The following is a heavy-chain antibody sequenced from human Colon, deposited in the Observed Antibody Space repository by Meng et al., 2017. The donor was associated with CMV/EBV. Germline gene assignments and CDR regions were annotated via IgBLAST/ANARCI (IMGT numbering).Heavy chain of an antibody. CDR1: GYSFTSHG. CDR3: ARIPLRLADGSRDY. D-gene: IGHD2-21*01. Sequence: ASVKVSCKASGYSFTSHGISWVRQAPGQGLEWMGWISAHNGNTNSAQKFQGRVTMTTDTSTSTAYMELRSLRSDDTAVYYCARIPLRLADGSRDYWGQGTLVTVSS. J-gene: IGHJ4*02. CDR2: ISAHNGNT. V-gene: IGHV1-18*01.